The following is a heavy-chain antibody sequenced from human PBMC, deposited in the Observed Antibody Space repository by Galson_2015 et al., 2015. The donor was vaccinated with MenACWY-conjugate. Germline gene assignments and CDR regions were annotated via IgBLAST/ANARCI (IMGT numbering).Heavy chain of an antibody. J-gene: IGHJ4*02. CDR1: GGFINSTNW. V-gene: IGHV4-4*01. CDR2: IYHSGTT. Sequence: LSLTCAVSGGFINSTNWWSWVRQPPGKGLEYIGDIYHSGTTYYNPSLESRVTISVDKSKNQFSLKLTSVTAADTAVYFCARTYCTSDSCYRVLGYWGQGTLVTVSS. D-gene: IGHD2-2*02. CDR3: ARTYCTSDSCYRVLGY.